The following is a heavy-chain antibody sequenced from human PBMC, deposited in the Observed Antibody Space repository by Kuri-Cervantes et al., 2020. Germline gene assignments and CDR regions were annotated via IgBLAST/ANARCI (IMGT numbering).Heavy chain of an antibody. CDR1: GFTFSSYG. D-gene: IGHD3-22*01. V-gene: IGHV3-30*18. CDR2: ISYDGSNK. J-gene: IGHJ4*02. Sequence: LSLTCAASGFTFSSYGIHWVRQAPGKGLEWVAVISYDGSNKYYADSVKGRFTISRDNSKNTLYLQMNSLRAEDTAVYYCAKVGTRSYDSSGTYGIDYWGQGTLVTVSS. CDR3: AKVGTRSYDSSGTYGIDY.